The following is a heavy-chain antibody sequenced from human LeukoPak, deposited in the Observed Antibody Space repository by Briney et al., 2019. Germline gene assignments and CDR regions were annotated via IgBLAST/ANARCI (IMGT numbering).Heavy chain of an antibody. Sequence: GRSLRLSCAASGFTFSSYSMNWVRQAPGKGLEWVSSISSSSSYIYYADSVKGRFTISRDNAKNSLYLQMNSLRAEDTAVYYCARDGGYGGNSDYYYYYMDVWGKGTTVTISS. CDR3: ARDGGYGGNSDYYYYYMDV. J-gene: IGHJ6*03. CDR1: GFTFSSYS. CDR2: ISSSSSYI. V-gene: IGHV3-21*01. D-gene: IGHD4-23*01.